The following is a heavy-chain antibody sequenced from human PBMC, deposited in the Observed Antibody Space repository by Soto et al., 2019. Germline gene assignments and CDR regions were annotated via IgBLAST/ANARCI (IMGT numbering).Heavy chain of an antibody. V-gene: IGHV5-10-1*01. CDR1: GYSFTSYW. CDR3: ARHAHFTMVRGADYGMDV. Sequence: DSLTISCKGSGYSFTSYWISLVRQMPGKGLEWMGRIDPSDSYTSYSPSFQGHVTISADKSISTAYLQWSSLKASDTAMYYCARHAHFTMVRGADYGMDVWGQGTTVTVSS. D-gene: IGHD3-10*01. CDR2: IDPSDSYT. J-gene: IGHJ6*02.